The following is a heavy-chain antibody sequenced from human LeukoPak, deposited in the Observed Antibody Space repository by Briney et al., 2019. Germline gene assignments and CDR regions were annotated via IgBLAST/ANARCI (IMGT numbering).Heavy chain of an antibody. D-gene: IGHD6-13*01. J-gene: IGHJ4*02. Sequence: PGGSLRLSCAASGFTFDDYAMHWVRQAPGKGLEWVSGISWNSGSIGYADSVKGRFTISRDNAKNSLYLQMNSLRAEDTALYYCAKDIGGGQLAPGYFDYWGQGTLVTVSS. CDR2: ISWNSGSI. CDR1: GFTFDDYA. V-gene: IGHV3-9*01. CDR3: AKDIGGGQLAPGYFDY.